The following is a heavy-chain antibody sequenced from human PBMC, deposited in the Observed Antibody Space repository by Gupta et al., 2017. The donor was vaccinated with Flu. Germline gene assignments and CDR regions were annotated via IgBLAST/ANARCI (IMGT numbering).Heavy chain of an antibody. D-gene: IGHD3-10*01. CDR1: GYTFTSYY. V-gene: IGHV1-46*01. J-gene: IGHJ6*02. CDR2: INPSGGST. Sequence: QVQLVQSGAEVKKPGASVTVSCKASGYTFTSYYMHWVRQAPGQGLEWMGIINPSGGSTSYAQKFQGRVTMTRDTSTSTVYMELSSLRSEDTAVYYCAREATRNDNAGSPRDVWGQGTTVTVSS. CDR3: AREATRNDNAGSPRDV.